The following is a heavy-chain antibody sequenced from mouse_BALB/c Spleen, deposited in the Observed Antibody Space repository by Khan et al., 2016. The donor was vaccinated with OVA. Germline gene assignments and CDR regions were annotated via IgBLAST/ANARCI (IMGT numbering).Heavy chain of an antibody. Sequence: EVELVESGPCLVKPSQSLSLTCTVTGYSITSEYTWNWIRQFPGHKLEWMGFISYSGNTRYNPSLKSRISITRDTSKNQFFLQLNSVTSEDTATYYCARKDYYDYDPFPYWGQGTLVTVSA. J-gene: IGHJ3*01. D-gene: IGHD2-4*01. CDR2: ISYSGNT. CDR1: GYSITSEYT. CDR3: ARKDYYDYDPFPY. V-gene: IGHV3-2*02.